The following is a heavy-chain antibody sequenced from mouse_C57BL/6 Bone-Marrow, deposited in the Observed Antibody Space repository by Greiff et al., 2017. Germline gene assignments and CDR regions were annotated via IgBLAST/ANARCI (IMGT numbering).Heavy chain of an antibody. CDR1: GFTFSDYG. V-gene: IGHV5-17*01. J-gene: IGHJ4*01. D-gene: IGHD1-1*01. CDR3: ARQGTTDAMDY. Sequence: EVKLVESGGGLVKPGGSLKLSCAASGFTFSDYGMHWVRQAPEKGLAWVAYISSGSSTIYYADTVKGRFTISRDNAKNTLFLQMTSLRSEDTAMYYCARQGTTDAMDYWGQGTSVTVSS. CDR2: ISSGSSTI.